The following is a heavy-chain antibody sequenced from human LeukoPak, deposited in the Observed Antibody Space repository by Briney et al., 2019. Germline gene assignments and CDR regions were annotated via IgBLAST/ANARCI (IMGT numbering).Heavy chain of an antibody. D-gene: IGHD2-2*01. CDR1: GGTFSSYA. V-gene: IGHV1-69*04. CDR3: ARQSTTRLNWFDP. CDR2: IIPILGIA. Sequence: SVKVSCKASGGTFSSYAISWVRQAPGQGLEWMGRIIPILGIANYAQKFQGRVTITADKSTSTAYMELSSLRSEDTAVYYCARQSTTRLNWFDPWGQGTLVTVSS. J-gene: IGHJ5*02.